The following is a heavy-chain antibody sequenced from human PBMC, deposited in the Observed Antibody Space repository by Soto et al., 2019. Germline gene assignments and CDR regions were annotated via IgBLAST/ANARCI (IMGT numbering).Heavy chain of an antibody. V-gene: IGHV3-72*01. CDR2: SRNKASGYTT. Sequence: EAQLVESGGGVVKPGGSLRLSCAGSGITFSDHYIDWVRQAPGKGLEWVGRSRNKASGYTTEYAASVKGRFSISRDDSKDSVYVYMTSLKTEDTAGYYCLRPVPCAGADYLGQGTLFTVSA. CDR1: GITFSDHY. CDR3: LRPVPCAGADY. J-gene: IGHJ4*02. D-gene: IGHD3-10*01.